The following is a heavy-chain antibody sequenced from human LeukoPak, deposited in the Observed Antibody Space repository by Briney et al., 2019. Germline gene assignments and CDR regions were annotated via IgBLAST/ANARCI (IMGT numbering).Heavy chain of an antibody. V-gene: IGHV1-69*01. D-gene: IGHD2-2*01. CDR3: ASPCSSTSCYGSHFDY. CDR2: IIPIFGTA. J-gene: IGHJ4*02. Sequence: GSSVKVSCKASGGTFSSYAISWVRQAPGQGLEWMGGIIPIFGTANYAQKFQGRVTITADESTSTAYMELSSLRSEDTAVYYCASPCSSTSCYGSHFDYWGQGPLVTVSS. CDR1: GGTFSSYA.